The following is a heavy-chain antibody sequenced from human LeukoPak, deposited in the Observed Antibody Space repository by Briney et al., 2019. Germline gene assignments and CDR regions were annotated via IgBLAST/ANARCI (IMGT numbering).Heavy chain of an antibody. CDR2: IYYSGST. D-gene: IGHD2-15*01. CDR1: GGSISSYY. Sequence: SETLSLTCTVSGGSISSYYWSWIRQPPGKGLEWIGYIYYSGSTNYNPSLKSRVTISVDTSKNQFSLKLSSVTAADTAVYYCVRAPFRTPMTNFDYWGQGTLVTVSS. J-gene: IGHJ4*02. V-gene: IGHV4-59*01. CDR3: VRAPFRTPMTNFDY.